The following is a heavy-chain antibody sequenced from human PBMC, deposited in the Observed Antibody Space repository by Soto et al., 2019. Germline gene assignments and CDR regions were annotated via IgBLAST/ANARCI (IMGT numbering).Heavy chain of an antibody. D-gene: IGHD3-22*01. Sequence: GGSLRLSCAASGFTFSSYAMSWVRQAPGKGLKWVSAISGSGGSTYYADSVKGRFTISRDNSKNTLYLQMNSLRAEDTAVYYCARVVIPLRGRDYFDYWGQGTLVTVSS. J-gene: IGHJ4*02. CDR2: ISGSGGST. V-gene: IGHV3-23*01. CDR1: GFTFSSYA. CDR3: ARVVIPLRGRDYFDY.